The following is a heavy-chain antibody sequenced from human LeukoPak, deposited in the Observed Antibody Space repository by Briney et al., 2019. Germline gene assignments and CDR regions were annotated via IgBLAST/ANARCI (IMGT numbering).Heavy chain of an antibody. CDR2: IYSDGST. CDR1: GFTVSSSY. CDR3: ARGRLSDF. Sequence: GGSLRLSCAASGFTVSSSYINWVRQAPGKGLEWVSVIYSDGSTFYADSVKGRFTIPRDNSKNTLYLQMNSLRGEDTAMYFCARGRLSDFWGQGTLVTVSS. V-gene: IGHV3-66*02. J-gene: IGHJ4*02.